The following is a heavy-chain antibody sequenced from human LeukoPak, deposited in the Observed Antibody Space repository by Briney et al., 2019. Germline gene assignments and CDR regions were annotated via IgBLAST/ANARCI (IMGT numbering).Heavy chain of an antibody. V-gene: IGHV3-74*01. CDR2: INGDGSSA. CDR1: GFTFSDYW. J-gene: IGHJ4*02. Sequence: GGSLRLSCVASGFTFSDYWMDWVRQVPGKGLVWVSRINGDGSSASYADSVKGRFTISRDNAKNTMYLQMTSLRGEDTAVYYCARELGYCGHTRCHKPLDFWGQGTLATVSS. D-gene: IGHD2-2*01. CDR3: ARELGYCGHTRCHKPLDF.